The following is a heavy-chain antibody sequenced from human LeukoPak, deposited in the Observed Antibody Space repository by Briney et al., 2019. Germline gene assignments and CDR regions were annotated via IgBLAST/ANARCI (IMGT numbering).Heavy chain of an antibody. J-gene: IGHJ3*02. D-gene: IGHD3-3*01. Sequence: SETLSLTCTVSGGSISSYYWSWIRQPPGKGLEWIGYIYYSGSTNYNPSLKSRVTISVDTSKNQFSLKLSSVTAADTAVYYCARTGPLGVVIPTGAFDIWGQGTMVSVSS. CDR3: ARTGPLGVVIPTGAFDI. V-gene: IGHV4-59*08. CDR2: IYYSGST. CDR1: GGSISSYY.